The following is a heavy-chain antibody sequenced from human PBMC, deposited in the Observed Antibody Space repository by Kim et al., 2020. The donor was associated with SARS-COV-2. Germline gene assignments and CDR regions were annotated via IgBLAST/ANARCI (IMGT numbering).Heavy chain of an antibody. CDR3: ARGVAGVPDY. V-gene: IGHV1-2*02. CDR2: INPISGGT. J-gene: IGHJ4*02. Sequence: ASVKVSCKASGYTFTGYYIHWVRQAPGQGLEWMGWINPISGGTNYSQKFQGRVTITSDTSTTTANMELNRLTSDDTAVYFCARGVAGVPDYWGQGTLVTV. D-gene: IGHD2-8*01. CDR1: GYTFTGYY.